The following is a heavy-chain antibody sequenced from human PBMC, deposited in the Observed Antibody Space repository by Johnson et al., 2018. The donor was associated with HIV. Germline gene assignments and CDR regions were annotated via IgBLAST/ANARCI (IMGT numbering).Heavy chain of an antibody. Sequence: VQLVESGGDLVQPGGSLRLSSVGSGFTFSTNWMHWVRQAPGKGLVWVSGINSDGSSTSYADSVKGRFTISRDNAKNTLYLQMNSLRAEDTAVYYWARDGYCSGGSCYWGDRLDAFDIWGQGTMVTVSS. CDR1: GFTFSTNW. V-gene: IGHV3-74*01. D-gene: IGHD2-15*01. J-gene: IGHJ3*02. CDR3: ARDGYCSGGSCYWGDRLDAFDI. CDR2: INSDGSST.